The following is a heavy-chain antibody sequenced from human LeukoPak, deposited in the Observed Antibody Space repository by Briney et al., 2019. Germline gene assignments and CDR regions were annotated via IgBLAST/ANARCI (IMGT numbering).Heavy chain of an antibody. CDR3: ARDRWFDP. CDR1: GGSMSRVY. V-gene: IGHV4-4*07. J-gene: IGHJ5*02. CDR2: IYATGSA. Sequence: SETLSLTCTVSGGSMSRVYWSWIRQTAGKGLEWIGRIYATGSADYSPSLGSRATMSIDTSRNQFSLNLTYVTAADTAVYYCARDRWFDPWGQGTLVTVYS.